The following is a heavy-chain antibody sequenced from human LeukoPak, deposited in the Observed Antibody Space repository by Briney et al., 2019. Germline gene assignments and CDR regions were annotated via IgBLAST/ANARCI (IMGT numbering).Heavy chain of an antibody. Sequence: ASVKVSCKASGYTFTSYGINWVRQATGQGLEWMGWMNPNSGNTGYAQKFQGRVTITRNTSISTAYMELSSLRSEDTAVYYCARAPSNPLYYYYYMDVWGKGTTVTVSS. CDR1: GYTFTSYG. CDR3: ARAPSNPLYYYYYMDV. D-gene: IGHD4-11*01. CDR2: MNPNSGNT. J-gene: IGHJ6*03. V-gene: IGHV1-8*03.